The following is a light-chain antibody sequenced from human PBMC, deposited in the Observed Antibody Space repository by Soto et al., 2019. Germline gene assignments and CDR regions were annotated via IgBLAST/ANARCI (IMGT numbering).Light chain of an antibody. J-gene: IGKJ1*01. CDR1: QSISTY. CDR3: QQRSNLWT. CDR2: DAS. Sequence: IVLTQSPATLSLSPGERATLSCRASQSISTYLAWYQQKPGQSPRLLIYDASNRATGIQARFSGSGSGTDFTLTISSLEPEDFAVYYCQQRSNLWTFGQGTKVEIK. V-gene: IGKV3-11*01.